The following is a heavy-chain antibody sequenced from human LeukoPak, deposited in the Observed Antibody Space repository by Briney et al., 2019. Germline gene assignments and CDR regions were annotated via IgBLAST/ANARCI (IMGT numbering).Heavy chain of an antibody. J-gene: IGHJ5*02. CDR2: ISSSSSYI. CDR1: GFTFSSYS. V-gene: IGHV3-21*01. D-gene: IGHD3-3*01. CDR3: ARSLYDFWSGYLFDP. Sequence: GGSLRLSCAASGFTFSSYSMNWVRQAPGKGLEWVSSISSSSSYIYYADSVKGRFTISRDNAKNSLYLQMNSLRAEDTAVYYCARSLYDFWSGYLFDPWGQGTLVTVSS.